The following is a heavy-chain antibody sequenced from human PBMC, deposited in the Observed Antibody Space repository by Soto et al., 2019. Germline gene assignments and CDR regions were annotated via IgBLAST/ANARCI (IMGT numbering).Heavy chain of an antibody. CDR2: ISSSSSYI. CDR3: ARDRSSSWYDYYYYGMDV. V-gene: IGHV3-21*01. D-gene: IGHD6-13*01. Sequence: EVQLVESGGALVQPGGSLRLSCAASGFTFSSYSMNWVRQAPGKGLEWVSSISSSSSYIYYADSVKGRFTISRDNAKNSLYQQMNSLRAEDTAVYYCARDRSSSWYDYYYYGMDVWGQGTTVTVSS. CDR1: GFTFSSYS. J-gene: IGHJ6*02.